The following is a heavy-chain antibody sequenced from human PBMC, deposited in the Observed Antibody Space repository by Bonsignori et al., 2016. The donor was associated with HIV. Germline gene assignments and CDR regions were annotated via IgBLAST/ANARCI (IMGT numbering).Heavy chain of an antibody. CDR2: LLYWEH. CDR3: ARGVMSTMSASWFDP. J-gene: IGHJ5*02. D-gene: IGHD5/OR15-5a*01. V-gene: IGHV4-39*07. CDR1: GVSIRRTTSY. Sequence: QQLLRESGPGLVKPSGTLSLTCAVSGVSIRRTTSYWGWIRQPLGRAGMDWECLLYWEHQAQPVPQESSHHFSRHVQDSISLEVRSVTAADTAVYWCARGVMSTMSASWFDPWGQGTLVTVAS.